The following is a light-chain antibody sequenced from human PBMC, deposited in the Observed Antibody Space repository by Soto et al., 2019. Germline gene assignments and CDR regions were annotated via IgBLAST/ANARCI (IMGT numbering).Light chain of an antibody. CDR3: QQYNNWPPWT. CDR1: QSVSSN. J-gene: IGKJ1*01. CDR2: GAS. V-gene: IGKV3-15*01. Sequence: EIVMTQSPATLSVSPGERATLSCRASQSVSSNFAWYQQKTGQDPTLLIYGASTKATGIPASFSGSGSGTEFTLTISSLQSEDFAVDYCQQYNNWPPWTFGQGTKVEIK.